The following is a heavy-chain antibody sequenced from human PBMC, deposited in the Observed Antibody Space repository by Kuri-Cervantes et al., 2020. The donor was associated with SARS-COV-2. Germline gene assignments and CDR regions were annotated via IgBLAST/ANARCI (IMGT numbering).Heavy chain of an antibody. Sequence: GSLRLSCTVSGGSISSYYWSWIRQPPGKGLEWIGYIYYSGNTNYNSSLKSRVTISVDTSKNQFSLKLSSVTAADTAVYYCARETYYYDSSGYYYLYGMDVWGQGTTVTVSS. J-gene: IGHJ6*02. CDR2: IYYSGNT. D-gene: IGHD3-22*01. V-gene: IGHV4-59*01. CDR3: ARETYYYDSSGYYYLYGMDV. CDR1: GGSISSYY.